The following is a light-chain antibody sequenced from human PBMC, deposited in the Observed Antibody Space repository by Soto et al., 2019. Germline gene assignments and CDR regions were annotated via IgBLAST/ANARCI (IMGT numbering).Light chain of an antibody. Sequence: EIVRTETPVSLFVSLGEKATLSCTASYDLSSRLAWYQQKPGQAPRLLIYDASNRATGIPARFSGSGSGTDFTLTISSLEPEDFAVYYCQQRSNWLAHTLGGGTKVDIK. CDR2: DAS. CDR3: QQRSNWLAHT. V-gene: IGKV3D-11*01. CDR1: YDLSSR. J-gene: IGKJ4*02.